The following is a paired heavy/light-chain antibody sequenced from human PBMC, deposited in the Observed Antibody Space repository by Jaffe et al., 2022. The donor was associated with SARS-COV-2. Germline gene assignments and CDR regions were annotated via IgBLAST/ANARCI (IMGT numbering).Heavy chain of an antibody. V-gene: IGHV4-61*02. CDR3: ARARIPAAVGDHFDP. CDR2: IYTSGST. D-gene: IGHD6-13*01. J-gene: IGHJ5*02. CDR1: GFSISSVGYY. Sequence: QVQLQESGPGLVKPSQTLSLTCTVSGFSISSVGYYWSWIRLPAGKAPEWIGRIYTSGSTNYNPSLESRVTISLDTSKNQFSLRLNSVTAADTAVYYCARARIPAAVGDHFDPWGQGTLVTVSS.
Light chain of an antibody. V-gene: IGKV2-28*01. CDR2: LGS. Sequence: DIVMTQSPLSLPVTPGEPASISCRSSQSLLHTIGYNYLDWYLQRPGQSPQLLIYLGSYRASGVPDRFSGSGSGTDFTLKISRVEAEDVGVYYCVQTLQTPYTFGQGTKLGIK. J-gene: IGKJ2*01. CDR3: VQTLQTPYT. CDR1: QSLLHTIGYNY.